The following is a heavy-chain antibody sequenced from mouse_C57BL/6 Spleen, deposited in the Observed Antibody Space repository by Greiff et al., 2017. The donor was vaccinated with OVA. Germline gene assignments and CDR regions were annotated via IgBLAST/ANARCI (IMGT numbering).Heavy chain of an antibody. CDR3: ARKYLDY. V-gene: IGHV1-69*01. J-gene: IGHJ4*01. Sequence: QVQLQQPGAELVMPGASVKLSCKASGYTFTSYWMHWVKQRPGQGLEWIGEIDPSDSDTNYNQKFKGKSTLTVDKSSSTAYMQLSSLTSEDSAVYYCARKYLDYWGQGTSVTVSS. D-gene: IGHD5-1-1*01. CDR2: IDPSDSDT. CDR1: GYTFTSYW.